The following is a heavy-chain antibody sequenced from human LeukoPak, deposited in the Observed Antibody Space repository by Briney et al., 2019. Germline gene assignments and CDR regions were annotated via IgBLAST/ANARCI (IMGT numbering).Heavy chain of an antibody. CDR2: ISYDGSNK. J-gene: IGHJ5*02. CDR3: AKDYSSGYYYDVVFSWFDP. V-gene: IGHV3-30*18. D-gene: IGHD3-22*01. Sequence: GSLRLSCAASGSTFSGYGMHWVRQAPGKGLEWVAVISYDGSNKYYADSVKGRFTISRDNSKNTLYLQMNSLRAEDTAVYYCAKDYSSGYYYDVVFSWFDPWGQGTLVTVSS. CDR1: GSTFSGYG.